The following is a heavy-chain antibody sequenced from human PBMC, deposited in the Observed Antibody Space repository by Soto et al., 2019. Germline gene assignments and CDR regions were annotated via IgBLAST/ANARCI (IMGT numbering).Heavy chain of an antibody. CDR3: ARVPGLAVAGRPYNWFDP. J-gene: IGHJ5*02. D-gene: IGHD6-19*01. Sequence: QVQLVQSGAEVKKPGASVKVSCKASGYTFTSYGISWVRQAPGQGLEWMGWISAYNGNTNYAQKLQGRVTMTTDTSTSMAYMEPRSLRSDDTAVYYCARVPGLAVAGRPYNWFDPWGQGTLVTVSS. CDR2: ISAYNGNT. CDR1: GYTFTSYG. V-gene: IGHV1-18*04.